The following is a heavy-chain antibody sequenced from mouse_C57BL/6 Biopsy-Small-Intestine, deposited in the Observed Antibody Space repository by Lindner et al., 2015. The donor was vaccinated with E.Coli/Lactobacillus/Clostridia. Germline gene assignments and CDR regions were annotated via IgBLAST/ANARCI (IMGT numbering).Heavy chain of an antibody. V-gene: IGHV1-84*02. D-gene: IGHD1-1*02. CDR1: EYTFSDHD. CDR3: ARGGSIGWYLVEVIDY. CDR2: MNPDTGNT. J-gene: IGHJ4*01. Sequence: SVKVSCKASEYTFSDHDIHWVRQATGQGLEWMGRMNPDTGNTDYAQKFQGRLTMTRDTSISTAYMELSNLRSDDTAVYYCARGGSIGWYLVEVIDYWGQGTLVTVSS.